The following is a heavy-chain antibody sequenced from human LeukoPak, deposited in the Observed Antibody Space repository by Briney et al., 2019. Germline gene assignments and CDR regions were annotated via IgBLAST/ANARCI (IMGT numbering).Heavy chain of an antibody. Sequence: XXASXYTFXSXYMHWVRQAPGQGLEWMGIINPSGGRTSYAQKFQGRVTMTRDTSTSTVYMELSSLRSEDTAVYYCARDFYGSGSYYTGYWGQGTLVTVSS. CDR1: XYTFXSXY. CDR2: INPSGGRT. J-gene: IGHJ4*02. V-gene: IGHV1-46*01. D-gene: IGHD3-10*01. CDR3: ARDFYGSGSYYTGY.